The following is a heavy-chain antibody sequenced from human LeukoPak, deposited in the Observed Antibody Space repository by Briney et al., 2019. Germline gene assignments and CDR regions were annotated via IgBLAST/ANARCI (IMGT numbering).Heavy chain of an antibody. D-gene: IGHD2-15*01. CDR1: GFIFSSFG. J-gene: IGHJ6*03. V-gene: IGHV3-30*02. CDR3: AKQMVERPHYYYMDV. Sequence: RGPLRLSCAASGFIFSSFGMHWVRQAPGKGLEWVAFIQDDESNKFYADSVKGRFTISRDNSKNTLFLQMNSLRPEDTALYYCAKQMVERPHYYYMDVWGKGTTVTVSS. CDR2: IQDDESNK.